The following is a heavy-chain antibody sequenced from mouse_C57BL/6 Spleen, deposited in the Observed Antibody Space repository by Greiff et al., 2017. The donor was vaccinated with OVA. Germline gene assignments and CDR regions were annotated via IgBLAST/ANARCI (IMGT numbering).Heavy chain of an antibody. CDR2: INPGSGGT. V-gene: IGHV1-54*01. J-gene: IGHJ2*01. Sequence: QVQLQQSGAELVRPGTSVKVSCKASGYAFTNYLIEWVKQRPGKGLEWIGVINPGSGGTNYTEKFKGKATLTADKSSSTAYMQLSSLTAEDSAVYCCARWNDYGSSYYFDDWGQGTTLTVSS. CDR3: ARWNDYGSSYYFDD. CDR1: GYAFTNYL. D-gene: IGHD1-1*01.